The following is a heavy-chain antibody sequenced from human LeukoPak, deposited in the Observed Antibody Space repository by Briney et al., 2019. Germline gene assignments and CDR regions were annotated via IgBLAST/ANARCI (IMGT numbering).Heavy chain of an antibody. CDR2: IYYSGST. Sequence: SETLSLTCTVSGGSISSFYWSWIRQPPGKGLEWIGYIYYSGSTSYNPSLKSRVTISVDTSKNQFSLKLSSVTAADTAVYYCARGYSGSYGRFDYWGQGTLVTVSS. CDR3: ARGYSGSYGRFDY. CDR1: GGSISSFY. D-gene: IGHD1-26*01. V-gene: IGHV4-59*01. J-gene: IGHJ4*02.